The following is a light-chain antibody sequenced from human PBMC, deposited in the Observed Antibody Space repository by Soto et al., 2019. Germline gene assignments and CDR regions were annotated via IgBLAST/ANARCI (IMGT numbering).Light chain of an antibody. CDR2: DVT. J-gene: IGLJ2*01. Sequence: QSALTQPRSVSGSPGQSVTISCTGTSSDVGRYDYVSWYQQHPGKAPKLIIYDVTERPAGVPDRFSGSKSGNTASLTISGLQAEDEADYSCCSFAGSSSYVFGGGPKLTVL. V-gene: IGLV2-11*01. CDR1: SSDVGRYDY. CDR3: CSFAGSSSYV.